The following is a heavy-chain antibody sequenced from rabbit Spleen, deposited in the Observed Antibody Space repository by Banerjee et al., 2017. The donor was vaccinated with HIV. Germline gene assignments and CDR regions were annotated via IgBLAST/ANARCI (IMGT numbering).Heavy chain of an antibody. D-gene: IGHD2-1*01. CDR2: IVNGNGNT. J-gene: IGHJ4*01. CDR1: GVSLNDKD. CDR3: ARGSAAMTLVITGYYLSL. V-gene: IGHV1S47*01. Sequence: EQLVESGGGLVKPEGSLTLTCKASGVSLNDKDVMCWVRQAPGKGPEWIACIVNGNGNTYYASWVNGRFTISRSTSLATVTLEMTSLTAADTATYFCARGSAAMTLVITGYYLSLWGPGTLVTVS.